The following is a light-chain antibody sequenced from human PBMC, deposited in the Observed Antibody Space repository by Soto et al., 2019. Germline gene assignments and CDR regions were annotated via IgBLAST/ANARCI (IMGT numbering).Light chain of an antibody. V-gene: IGLV1-40*01. CDR3: QSYDSSLSAYV. Sequence: SVLTQPPSVSGAPGQRITISCTGSSSNIGAGYDVHWYQQLPGTAPKVLIYGNSNRPSGVPDRFSGSKSDTSASLAITGLQAEDEADYYCQSYDSSLSAYVFGAGTKVTV. CDR1: SSNIGAGYD. CDR2: GNS. J-gene: IGLJ1*01.